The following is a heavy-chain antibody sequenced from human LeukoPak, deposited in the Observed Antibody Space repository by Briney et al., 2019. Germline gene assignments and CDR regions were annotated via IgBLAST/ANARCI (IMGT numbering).Heavy chain of an antibody. V-gene: IGHV1-2*02. CDR1: GYTFTGYY. CDR3: ARDRTAAITNWFDP. J-gene: IGHJ5*02. Sequence: ASVKVSCKASGYTFTGYYMHWVRQAPGQGLEWIGWINPNSGGTNYAQKFQGRVTMTRDTSISTAYMELSRLRSDDTAVYYCARDRTAAITNWFDPWGQGTLVTVSS. D-gene: IGHD2-2*02. CDR2: INPNSGGT.